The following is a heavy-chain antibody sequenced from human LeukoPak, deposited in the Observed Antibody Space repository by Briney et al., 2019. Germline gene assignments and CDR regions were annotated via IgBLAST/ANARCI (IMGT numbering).Heavy chain of an antibody. CDR3: ARAFGGWYFDY. J-gene: IGHJ4*02. CDR1: GFTFSSYG. CDR2: IWYDGSNK. Sequence: GGSLRLSCAASGFTFSSYGMHWVRQAPGKGLEWVAVIWYDGSNKYYADSVKGRFTISRDNSKNTLYLQMNSLRADDSAVYYCARAFGGWYFDYWGQGTLVTVSS. V-gene: IGHV3-33*01. D-gene: IGHD6-19*01.